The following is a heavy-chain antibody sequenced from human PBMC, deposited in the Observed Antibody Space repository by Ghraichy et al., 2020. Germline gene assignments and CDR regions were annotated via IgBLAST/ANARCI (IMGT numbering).Heavy chain of an antibody. CDR2: VYYDWST. CDR3: AGALTYVGFDY. CDR1: GGAISSSAYS. D-gene: IGHD3-10*01. J-gene: IGHJ4*02. Sequence: SETLSLTCAVSGGAISSSAYSWTWVRQPPEKGLEWIAYVYYDWSTYYNPSLKSRVTISLDNSKNQFSLELTSVTAADTAVYYCAGALTYVGFDYWGQGTLVTVSS. V-gene: IGHV4-30-2*01.